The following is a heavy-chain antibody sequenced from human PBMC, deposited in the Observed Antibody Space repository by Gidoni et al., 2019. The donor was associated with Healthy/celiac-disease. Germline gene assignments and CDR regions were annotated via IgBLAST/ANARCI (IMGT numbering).Heavy chain of an antibody. CDR1: GFTFSDHY. CDR3: AREFYSNYGYYYYGMDV. CDR2: NRNKANSYTT. V-gene: IGHV3-72*01. D-gene: IGHD4-4*01. J-gene: IGHJ6*02. Sequence: EVQLVESGGGLVQPGGSLRLSCAASGFTFSDHYMDWVRQAPGKGLEWVGRNRNKANSYTTEYAASVKGRFTISRDDSKNSLYLQMNSLKTEDTAVYYCAREFYSNYGYYYYGMDVWGQGTTVTVSS.